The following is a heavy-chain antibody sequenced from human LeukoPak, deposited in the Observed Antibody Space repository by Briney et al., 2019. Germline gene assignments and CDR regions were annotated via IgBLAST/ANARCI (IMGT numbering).Heavy chain of an antibody. J-gene: IGHJ4*02. D-gene: IGHD3-22*01. CDR3: ARHHKGGDSSGHYYVNYFDS. CDR1: GGSISSYH. V-gene: IGHV4-4*07. CDR2: NYTSGST. Sequence: PSETLSLTCTVSGGSISSYHWSWIRQPPGKGLEWIGHNYTSGSTNYNPSLNGRVSISVDMSRNQYSLKLSSVTAADTAVYYCARHHKGGDSSGHYYVNYFDSWGQGTLVTVSS.